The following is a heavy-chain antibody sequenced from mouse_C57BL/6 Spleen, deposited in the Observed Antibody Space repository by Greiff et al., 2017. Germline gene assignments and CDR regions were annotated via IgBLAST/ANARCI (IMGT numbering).Heavy chain of an antibody. Sequence: EVKLMESGGGLVKPGGSLKLSCAASGFTFTDYGMHWVRQAPGKGLEWVAYISSGSSTIYYADTVKGRFTITRDNAKNTLFLQLTSLRSEDTAMYYCARDGSSYLDYWGQGTTLTVSS. CDR1: GFTFTDYG. CDR2: ISSGSSTI. J-gene: IGHJ2*01. D-gene: IGHD1-1*01. CDR3: ARDGSSYLDY. V-gene: IGHV5-17*01.